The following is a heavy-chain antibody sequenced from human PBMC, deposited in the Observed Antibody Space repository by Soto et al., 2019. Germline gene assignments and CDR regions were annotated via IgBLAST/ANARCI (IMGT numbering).Heavy chain of an antibody. D-gene: IGHD6-13*01. J-gene: IGHJ4*02. V-gene: IGHV4-34*01. CDR3: ARGGRQQLVWYESFDY. Sequence: PSETLSLTCAVYGGSFSGYYWSWIRQPPGKGLEWIGEINHSGSTNYNPSLKSRVTISVDTSKNQFSLKLSSGTAADTAVYYCARGGRQQLVWYESFDYWGQGTLVTVSS. CDR1: GGSFSGYY. CDR2: INHSGST.